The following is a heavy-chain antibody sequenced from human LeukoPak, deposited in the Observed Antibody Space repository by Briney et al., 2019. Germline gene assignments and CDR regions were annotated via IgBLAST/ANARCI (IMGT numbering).Heavy chain of an antibody. Sequence: PGGSLRLSCAAYGFTFSSSWMHWVRQAPGKGLEWVSHIRTDGSSTTYADSVRGRFTISRDNAGNTVYLQMNGLRAEDTAVYYCATDGGYAADYWGQGVLVTVSS. V-gene: IGHV3-74*01. D-gene: IGHD2-2*01. CDR3: ATDGGYAADY. CDR2: IRTDGSST. CDR1: GFTFSSSW. J-gene: IGHJ4*02.